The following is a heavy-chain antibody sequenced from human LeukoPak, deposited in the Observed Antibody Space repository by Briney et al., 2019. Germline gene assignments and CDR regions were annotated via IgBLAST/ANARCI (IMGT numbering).Heavy chain of an antibody. CDR2: IYPGDSDT. Sequence: GESLKISCQGSGYSFNSYWIDWVRQMPGKGLEWVGSIYPGDSDTRYSPSFQGQVTISADKSISTAYMQWSSLKASDTAMYYCARRRYQGLYSDSWGQGTQVTVSS. J-gene: IGHJ4*02. CDR3: ARRRYQGLYSDS. CDR1: GYSFNSYW. V-gene: IGHV5-51*01. D-gene: IGHD2-2*01.